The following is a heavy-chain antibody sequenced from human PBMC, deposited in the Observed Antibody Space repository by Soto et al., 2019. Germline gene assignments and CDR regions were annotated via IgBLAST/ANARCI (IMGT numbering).Heavy chain of an antibody. Sequence: EVQLLESGGGLVQAGGSLRLSCAASGFTFSRDGMSWDRQAPGKGLEWVSLITDNGRSTYYADSVKGRFTIPRDKTQNTLFLQMNRLRAEDTAVYYCAKERATTTAFDYWGQGALVTVSS. CDR1: GFTFSRDG. CDR2: ITDNGRST. J-gene: IGHJ4*02. V-gene: IGHV3-23*01. CDR3: AKERATTTAFDY. D-gene: IGHD4-17*01.